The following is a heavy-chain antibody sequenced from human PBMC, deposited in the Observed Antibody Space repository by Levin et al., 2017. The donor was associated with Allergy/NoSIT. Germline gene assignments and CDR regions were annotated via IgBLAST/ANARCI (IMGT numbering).Heavy chain of an antibody. CDR1: GFTFTSYW. J-gene: IGHJ4*02. V-gene: IGHV3-74*01. CDR3: ARGGLGAYYSDL. D-gene: IGHD3-22*01. Sequence: RGESLKISCTASGFTFTSYWMHWVRQAPGKGLVWVSRINFHGTASNYADSVQGRFTISRDNAKNTVYLQMNSLRAEDTAVYYCARGGLGAYYSDLWGQGTPVTVSS. CDR2: INFHGTAS.